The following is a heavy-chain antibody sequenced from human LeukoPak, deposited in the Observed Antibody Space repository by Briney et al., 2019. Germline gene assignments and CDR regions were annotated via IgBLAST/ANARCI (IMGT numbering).Heavy chain of an antibody. Sequence: ASVKVSCKASGGTFSSYAISWVRQAPGQGLEWMGGIIPIFGTANYAQKFQGRVTITADESTSTAYMELSSLRSEDTAVYYCAREGGRYSNYRDWSDPWGQGTLVTVSS. J-gene: IGHJ5*02. CDR3: AREGGRYSNYRDWSDP. CDR1: GGTFSSYA. V-gene: IGHV1-69*13. D-gene: IGHD4-11*01. CDR2: IIPIFGTA.